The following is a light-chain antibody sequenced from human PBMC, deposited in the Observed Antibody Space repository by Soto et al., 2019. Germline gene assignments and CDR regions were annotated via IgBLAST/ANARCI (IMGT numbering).Light chain of an antibody. J-gene: IGLJ1*01. V-gene: IGLV1-44*01. CDR3: AAWDDSLNGLV. CDR2: YDN. CDR1: NSNIGSNT. Sequence: QSVLTQPPSASGTPGQRVTISCSGSNSNIGSNTVNWYQQLPGTAPKLLIYYDNQRPSGVPDRISGSKSGTSASLAISGLQTDDEADYYCAAWDDSLNGLVFGTGTKLTVL.